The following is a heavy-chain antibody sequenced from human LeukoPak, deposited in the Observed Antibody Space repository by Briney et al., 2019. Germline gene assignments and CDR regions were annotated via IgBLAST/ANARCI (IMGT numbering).Heavy chain of an antibody. CDR2: IYSGGST. J-gene: IGHJ4*02. Sequence: GGSLRLSCAASGFSVSSNYMNWVRQAPGKGLEWVSVIYSGGSTYYADSVKGRFTISRDSSKNTLYLQMNSLRAEDTAVYYCARDSSGSFDYWGQGTLVTVSS. CDR1: GFSVSSNY. V-gene: IGHV3-53*01. D-gene: IGHD3-22*01. CDR3: ARDSSGSFDY.